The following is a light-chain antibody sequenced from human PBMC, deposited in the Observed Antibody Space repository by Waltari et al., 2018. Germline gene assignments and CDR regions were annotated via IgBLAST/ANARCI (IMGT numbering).Light chain of an antibody. CDR3: LHYNNDSEKS. V-gene: IGKV1-5*03. CDR1: QSINAW. J-gene: IGKJ1*01. CDR2: GAS. Sequence: IHLTQSPSTLSASVGDRVTITCRTSQSINAWVAWSQQTPGRSPKLLSHGASILQTGVPSRFSGSGSGTEFTLTISALHPEDSGTYYCLHYNNDSEKSFGQGTKVDIK.